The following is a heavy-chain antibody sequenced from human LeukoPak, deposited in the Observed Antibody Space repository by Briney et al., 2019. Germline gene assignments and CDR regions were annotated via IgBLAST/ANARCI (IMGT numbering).Heavy chain of an antibody. CDR2: IKQDESEK. CDR3: AKDKRPLAAAGNWFDY. J-gene: IGHJ4*02. CDR1: RFTFSNYW. Sequence: PGRSLRLSCVASRFTFSNYWMSWVRQAPGKGLEWVANIKQDESEKYYVDSVKGRFTISRDNAKNSLYLQMNSLRAEDTAVYYCAKDKRPLAAAGNWFDYWGQGTLVTVSS. V-gene: IGHV3-7*01. D-gene: IGHD6-13*01.